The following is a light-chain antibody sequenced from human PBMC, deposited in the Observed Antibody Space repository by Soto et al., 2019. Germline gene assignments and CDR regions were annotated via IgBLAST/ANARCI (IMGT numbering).Light chain of an antibody. CDR1: QSVTSN. CDR3: QQYHIWPPIT. V-gene: IGKV3-15*01. J-gene: IGKJ5*01. Sequence: EIVMTQSPATLSMSPGKRATLSCRASQSVTSNLAWYQQIPGQAPSLLFYAASTRAAGIPARFSASGSGTEFTLTISSLQSEDSAVYYCQQYHIWPPITFGQGTRLEI. CDR2: AAS.